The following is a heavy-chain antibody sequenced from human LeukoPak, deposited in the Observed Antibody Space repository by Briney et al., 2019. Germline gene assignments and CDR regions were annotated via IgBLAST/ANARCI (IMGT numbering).Heavy chain of an antibody. CDR3: ARDGRCGGDCYAS. J-gene: IGHJ4*02. D-gene: IGHD2-21*02. V-gene: IGHV3-21*01. CDR1: GFSFSSYT. CDR2: ISSSSTYI. Sequence: KPGGSLRLSCAASGFSFSSYTMNWVRQAPGKGLEWVSIISSSSTYIYYADSVKGRFTISGDNAKNALYLQMNSLRVEDTAVYYCARDGRCGGDCYASWGQGTLVTVSS.